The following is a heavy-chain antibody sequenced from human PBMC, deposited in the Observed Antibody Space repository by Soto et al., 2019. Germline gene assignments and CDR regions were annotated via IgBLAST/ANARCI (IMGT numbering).Heavy chain of an antibody. J-gene: IGHJ3*02. CDR2: IYYSGST. CDR3: AREDIVLVPAAFDAFDI. Sequence: SETLSLTCTVSGGSVSSGSFYWSWIRQPPGKGLEWIGYIYYSGSTNYNPSLKSRVTISVDTSKNQFSLKLSSVTAADTAVYYCAREDIVLVPAAFDAFDIWGQGTMVTVSS. D-gene: IGHD2-2*01. CDR1: GGSVSSGSFY. V-gene: IGHV4-61*01.